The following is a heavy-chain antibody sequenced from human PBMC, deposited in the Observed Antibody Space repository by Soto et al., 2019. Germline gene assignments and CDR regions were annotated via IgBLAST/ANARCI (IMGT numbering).Heavy chain of an antibody. D-gene: IGHD3-10*01. Sequence: QVQLVESGGGVVQPGRSLRLSCAASGFTFSSYAMHWVRQAPGKGLEWVAVISYDGSNKYYADSVKGRFTISRDNSKNPLYLQMNSLRAEDTAVYYCARDLGTMVRGPYRGVNDYWGQGTLVTVSS. J-gene: IGHJ4*02. CDR1: GFTFSSYA. CDR3: ARDLGTMVRGPYRGVNDY. V-gene: IGHV3-30-3*01. CDR2: ISYDGSNK.